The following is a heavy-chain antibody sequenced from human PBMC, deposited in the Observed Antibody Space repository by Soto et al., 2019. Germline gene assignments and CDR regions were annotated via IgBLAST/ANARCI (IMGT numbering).Heavy chain of an antibody. CDR2: IYYSGST. D-gene: IGHD2-21*01. V-gene: IGHV4-31*11. Sequence: SETLSLTCAVYGGSFSGYYWSWIRQHPGKGLEWIGYIYYSGSTYYNPSLKSRVTISVDTSKNQFSLKLSSVTAADTAVYYCARSVAPWGQGTLVTVSS. J-gene: IGHJ5*02. CDR1: GGSFSGYY. CDR3: ARSVAP.